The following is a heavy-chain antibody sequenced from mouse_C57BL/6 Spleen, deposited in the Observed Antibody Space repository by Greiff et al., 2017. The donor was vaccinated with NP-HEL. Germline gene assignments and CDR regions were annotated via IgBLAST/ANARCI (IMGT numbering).Heavy chain of an antibody. CDR3: ARRRLYYSNHYYAMDY. CDR1: GYTFTSYG. CDR2: IYPRSGNT. Sequence: QVQLQQSGAELARPGASVKLSCKASGYTFTSYGISWVKQRTGQGLEWIGEIYPRSGNTYYNEKFKGKATLTADKSSSTAYMELRSLTSEDSAVYFCARRRLYYSNHYYAMDYWGQGTSVTVSS. D-gene: IGHD2-5*01. V-gene: IGHV1-81*01. J-gene: IGHJ4*01.